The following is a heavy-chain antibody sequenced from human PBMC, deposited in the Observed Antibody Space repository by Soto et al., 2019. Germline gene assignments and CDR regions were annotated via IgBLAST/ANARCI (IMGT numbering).Heavy chain of an antibody. CDR2: ISGGDGTT. D-gene: IGHD2-8*02. J-gene: IGHJ6*02. CDR3: VKDWTGGTCPCMDV. CDR1: GFTFGSYA. V-gene: IGHV3-23*01. Sequence: GGSLRLSCAASGFTFGSYAMTWVRQAPGKGLEWVSSISGGDGTTYYTDSVKGRFTISRDNSRNTVSLQMNSLRVEDTAVYYCVKDWTGGTCPCMDVWGQGTTVTVSS.